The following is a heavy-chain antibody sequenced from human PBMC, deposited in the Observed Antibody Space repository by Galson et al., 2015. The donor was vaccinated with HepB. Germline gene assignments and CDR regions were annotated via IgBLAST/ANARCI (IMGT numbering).Heavy chain of an antibody. D-gene: IGHD3-10*01. V-gene: IGHV3-23*01. Sequence: SLRLSCAASGFTFSSYAMSWVRQAPGKGLEWVSAISGSGGSTYYADSVKGRFTISRDNSKNTLYLQMNSLRAEDTAVYYCAKDSYYYGSGSPPVGIDYWGQGTLVTVSS. CDR2: ISGSGGST. CDR1: GFTFSSYA. CDR3: AKDSYYYGSGSPPVGIDY. J-gene: IGHJ4*02.